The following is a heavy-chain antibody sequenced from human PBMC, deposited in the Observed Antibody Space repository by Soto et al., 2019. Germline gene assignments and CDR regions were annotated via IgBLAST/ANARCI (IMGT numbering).Heavy chain of an antibody. J-gene: IGHJ2*01. D-gene: IGHD6-19*01. V-gene: IGHV3-30-3*01. CDR1: GFTFSSYA. CDR3: ASYDRGMGSGWYDGYFDL. CDR2: ISYDGSNK. Sequence: QVQLVESGGGVVQPGRSLRLSCAASGFTFSSYAMHWVRQAPGKGLEWVAVISYDGSNKYYADSVKGRFTISRDNSKNTLYLQMTSLRAEDTAVYYCASYDRGMGSGWYDGYFDLWGRGTLVTVSS.